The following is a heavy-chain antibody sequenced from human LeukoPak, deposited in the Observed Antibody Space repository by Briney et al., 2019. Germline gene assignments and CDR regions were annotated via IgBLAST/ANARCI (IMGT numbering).Heavy chain of an antibody. J-gene: IGHJ4*02. D-gene: IGHD1-26*01. CDR3: ARDLVDGVGAPGAY. CDR1: GYTFTNYG. V-gene: IGHV1-18*01. Sequence: ASVKVSCKASGYTFTNYGITWMRQAPGEGVERMGWINTYNGNTIYAQKLQRRVTITTDPSTSTAYMELRSLRSDDTAVFYCARDLVDGVGAPGAYWGQGALVTVSS. CDR2: INTYNGNT.